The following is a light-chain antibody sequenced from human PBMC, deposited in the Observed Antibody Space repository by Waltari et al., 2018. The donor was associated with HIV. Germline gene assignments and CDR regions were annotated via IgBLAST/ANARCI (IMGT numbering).Light chain of an antibody. J-gene: IGLJ2*01. CDR2: QDS. CDR3: QAWDNSTAV. Sequence: SYELTQPPSVSVSPGQTASITCPGDKLGDKYACWYQQKPGQSPAMVMYQDSERPSGIPERFSGSNSGNTATLTISGTQAMDEADYYCQAWDNSTAVFGGGTKLTVL. CDR1: KLGDKY. V-gene: IGLV3-1*01.